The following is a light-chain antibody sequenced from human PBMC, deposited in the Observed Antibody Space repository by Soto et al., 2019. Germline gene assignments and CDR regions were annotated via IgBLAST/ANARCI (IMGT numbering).Light chain of an antibody. CDR2: DAS. V-gene: IGKV3-11*01. CDR3: QHRSSWPGA. CDR1: QSVSSF. J-gene: IGKJ3*01. Sequence: EVVLTQSPDTLSLSPGERATLSCRASQSVSSFLAWYQQKPGQPPRLLIYDASNRATGIPARFSGSGSGTDFTSTISSLEPEDVAVYYCQHRSSWPGAFGPGTKVDIK.